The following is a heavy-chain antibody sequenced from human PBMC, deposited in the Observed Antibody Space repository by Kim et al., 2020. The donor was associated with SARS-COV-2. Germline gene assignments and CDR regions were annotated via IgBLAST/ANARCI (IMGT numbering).Heavy chain of an antibody. CDR1: GGSFSGYY. J-gene: IGHJ5*02. CDR2: INHSGST. CDR3: ARGDTVVVVAARGFWFDP. D-gene: IGHD2-15*01. Sequence: SETLSLTCAVYGGSFSGYYWSWIRQPPGKGLEWIGEINHSGSTNYNPSLKSRVTISVDTSKNQFSLKPSSVTAADTAVYYCARGDTVVVVAARGFWFDPWGQGTLVTVSS. V-gene: IGHV4-34*01.